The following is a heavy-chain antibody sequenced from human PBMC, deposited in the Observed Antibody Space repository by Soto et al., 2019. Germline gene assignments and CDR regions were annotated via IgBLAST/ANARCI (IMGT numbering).Heavy chain of an antibody. CDR3: AREGRTNGVVTYYYFGMDV. Sequence: EVQLVESGGGLIQPGGSLRLSSAASGFTVSSNYMSWVRQAPGKGLEWVSVIYSGGSTYYADSVKGRFTISRDNSKNTLYLQMNSLRAEDTAVYYCAREGRTNGVVTYYYFGMDVWGQGTTVTVSS. J-gene: IGHJ6*02. CDR2: IYSGGST. CDR1: GFTVSSNY. V-gene: IGHV3-53*01. D-gene: IGHD2-8*01.